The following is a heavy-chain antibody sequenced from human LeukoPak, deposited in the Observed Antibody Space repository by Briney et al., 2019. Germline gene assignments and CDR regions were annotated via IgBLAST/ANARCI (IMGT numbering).Heavy chain of an antibody. Sequence: ASVKVSCKASGYTFTAYYMHWVRQAPGQGLEWMGWINPNSGGTNYAQKFLGRLTMTRDTSISTAYMELSRVTSDDTAVYYCTRGDNAEFLQHWGQGTLVTVSS. J-gene: IGHJ1*01. D-gene: IGHD2-21*02. CDR2: INPNSGGT. CDR3: TRGDNAEFLQH. V-gene: IGHV1-2*02. CDR1: GYTFTAYY.